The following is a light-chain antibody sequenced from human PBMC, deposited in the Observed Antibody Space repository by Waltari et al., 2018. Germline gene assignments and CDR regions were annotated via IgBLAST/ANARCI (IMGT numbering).Light chain of an antibody. Sequence: QSALTQPVSVSGWPGQSITIACNGSTSAIGRYGSVSWYHHHPGKAPNLLIYDVYTRASGISTRFSASKSDSTASLTISGLQAEDEADYYCNSYTLSDTRVFGGGTKLTVL. CDR2: DVY. CDR3: NSYTLSDTRV. V-gene: IGLV2-14*03. CDR1: TSAIGRYGS. J-gene: IGLJ3*02.